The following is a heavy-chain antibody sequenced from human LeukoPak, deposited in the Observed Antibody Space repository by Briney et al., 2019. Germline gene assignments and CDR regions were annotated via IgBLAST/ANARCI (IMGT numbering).Heavy chain of an antibody. CDR3: ARGVGGDYFDY. J-gene: IGHJ4*02. V-gene: IGHV1-3*04. CDR1: GYTFTNYS. D-gene: IGHD3-10*01. Sequence: ASVKVSCKASGYTFTNYSMHWVRQAPGQRLEWMGWINTGNGNTKYSQKFQGRVTITRDTSASTAYMELSSLRSEDTTVYHCARGVGGDYFDYWGQGTLVTVSS. CDR2: INTGNGNT.